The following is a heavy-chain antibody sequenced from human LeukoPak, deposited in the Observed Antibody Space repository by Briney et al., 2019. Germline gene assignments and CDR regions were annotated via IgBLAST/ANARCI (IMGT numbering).Heavy chain of an antibody. D-gene: IGHD5-18*01. J-gene: IGHJ4*02. CDR1: GGSISSSSYY. Sequence: PSETLSLTCTVSGGSISSSSYYWGWIRQPPGKGLEWIGSIYYSGSTYYNPSLKSRVTISVDTSKNQFSLKLSSVTAADTAVYYCARGGYSYAKGRFDYWGQGTLVTVSS. CDR3: ARGGYSYAKGRFDY. V-gene: IGHV4-39*07. CDR2: IYYSGST.